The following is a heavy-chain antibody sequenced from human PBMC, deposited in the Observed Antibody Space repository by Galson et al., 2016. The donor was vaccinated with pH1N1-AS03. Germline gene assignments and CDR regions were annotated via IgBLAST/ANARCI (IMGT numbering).Heavy chain of an antibody. CDR1: GFAFNHYW. Sequence: SLRLSCAASGFAFNHYWLHWVRQGPGKGLVWVSRINSDGSDTTYADSVKGRFTISRDNVKNALYLQMHSLRAEDTAVYCCARHVTGRGGFDIWGQGTMVTVSS. V-gene: IGHV3-74*01. CDR2: INSDGSDT. CDR3: ARHVTGRGGFDI. D-gene: IGHD2-21*02. J-gene: IGHJ3*02.